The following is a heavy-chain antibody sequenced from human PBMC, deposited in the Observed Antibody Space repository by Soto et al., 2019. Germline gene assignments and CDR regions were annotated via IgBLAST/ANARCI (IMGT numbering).Heavy chain of an antibody. J-gene: IGHJ4*02. CDR3: ANDGRGSGSHYNSFGY. Sequence: EVQLVESGGGLIQPGGSLKLSCAASGFTVGNNYMSWVRQAPGKGLEWVSLIYSTGTTKYADSVKGRFTISSDNAKNTLYLQMNSLRAEYSAVYYCANDGRGSGSHYNSFGYWGQGTLVTVSS. D-gene: IGHD3-10*01. CDR2: IYSTGTT. V-gene: IGHV3-53*01. CDR1: GFTVGNNY.